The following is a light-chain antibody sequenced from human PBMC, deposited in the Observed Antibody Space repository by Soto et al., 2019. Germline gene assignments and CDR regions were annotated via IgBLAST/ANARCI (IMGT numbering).Light chain of an antibody. Sequence: EIVLTQSPGTLSLSQGERATLSYRASQSGSSTYLAWYQQKPGQAPRLLIYGASSRATGIPDRFSGSGSGTDFTLTISRVEPEDSAMYYCQHYGGLWTFGQGTKVEI. CDR3: QHYGGLWT. CDR1: QSGSSTY. CDR2: GAS. V-gene: IGKV3-20*01. J-gene: IGKJ1*01.